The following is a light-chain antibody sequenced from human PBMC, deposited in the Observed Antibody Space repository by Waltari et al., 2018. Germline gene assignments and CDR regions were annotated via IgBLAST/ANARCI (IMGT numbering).Light chain of an antibody. Sequence: QSALTQPASVSGSPGQSLTISCPGTSDDVGAYNYVSWYQQHPGLAPKLIIYEVNNRPFGISSRFSGSKSGNTASLTISGLQADDESHYYCTSYRSSSTPVVFGGGTKLTVL. CDR3: TSYRSSSTPVV. V-gene: IGLV2-14*01. CDR2: EVN. CDR1: SDDVGAYNY. J-gene: IGLJ2*01.